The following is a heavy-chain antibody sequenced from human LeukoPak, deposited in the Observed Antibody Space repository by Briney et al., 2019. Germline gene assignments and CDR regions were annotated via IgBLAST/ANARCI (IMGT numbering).Heavy chain of an antibody. V-gene: IGHV4-34*01. CDR3: ARDAIFYYDSSGYYVFDY. J-gene: IGHJ4*02. CDR2: IYYSGST. CDR1: GGSFSGYY. Sequence: SETLSLTCAVYGGSFSGYYWSWIRQPPGKGLESIGSIYYSGSTYYDPSLKSRVTISVDTSKNQFSLKLSSVTAADTAVYYCARDAIFYYDSSGYYVFDYWGQGTLVTVSS. D-gene: IGHD3-22*01.